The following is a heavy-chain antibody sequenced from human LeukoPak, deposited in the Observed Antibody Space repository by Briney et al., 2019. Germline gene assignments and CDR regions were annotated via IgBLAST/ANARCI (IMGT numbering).Heavy chain of an antibody. Sequence: SETLSLTCSVSGGSVNSGSYYWSWMRQPPGKGLEWIGKVYYSGSTNYNPSLKSRVTLSVDKSKNQFSLNLSSVTAADTAVYYCARDLLWSAGVDIWGQGILVTVSS. V-gene: IGHV4-61*01. D-gene: IGHD3-10*01. J-gene: IGHJ4*02. CDR3: ARDLLWSAGVDI. CDR2: VYYSGST. CDR1: GGSVNSGSYY.